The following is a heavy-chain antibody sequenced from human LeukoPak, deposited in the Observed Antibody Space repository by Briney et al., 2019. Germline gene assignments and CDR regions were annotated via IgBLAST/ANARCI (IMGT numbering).Heavy chain of an antibody. CDR2: INHSGST. CDR1: GGSFSGYY. D-gene: IGHD5-18*01. V-gene: IGHV4-34*01. J-gene: IGHJ4*02. Sequence: PSETLSLTCAVYGGSFSGYYWSWIRQPPGKGLEWIGEINHSGSTNYNPSLKSRVTISVDTSKNQFSLKLSSVTAADTAVSYCARGRYSYASWGQGTLVTVSS. CDR3: ARGRYSYAS.